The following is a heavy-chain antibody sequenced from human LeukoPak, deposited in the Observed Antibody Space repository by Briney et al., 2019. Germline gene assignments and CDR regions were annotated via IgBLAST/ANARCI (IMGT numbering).Heavy chain of an antibody. D-gene: IGHD2-15*01. CDR1: GFTFSNYA. J-gene: IGHJ4*02. CDR2: ISGSGGST. Sequence: GSLRLSCAASGFTFSNYAMNWVRQAPGKRLEWVSGISGSGGSTYYADSVKGRFTISRDNSKNTLYLQMNSLRAEDTAVYYCAKKALEYCSGGSCYYPFDYWGQGTLVTVSS. V-gene: IGHV3-23*01. CDR3: AKKALEYCSGGSCYYPFDY.